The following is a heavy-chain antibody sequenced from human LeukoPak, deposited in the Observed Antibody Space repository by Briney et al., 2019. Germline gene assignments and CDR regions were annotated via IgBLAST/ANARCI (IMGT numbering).Heavy chain of an antibody. CDR2: IYYSGST. Sequence: PSETLSLTCTVSGGSISSYYWSWIRQPPGKGLEWIGYIYYSGSTNYNPSLKSRVTISVDTSKNQFSLKLSSVTAADTAVYYCARGVPRWAYFDYWGQGTLVTVPS. J-gene: IGHJ4*02. V-gene: IGHV4-59*01. D-gene: IGHD2-2*01. CDR3: ARGVPRWAYFDY. CDR1: GGSISSYY.